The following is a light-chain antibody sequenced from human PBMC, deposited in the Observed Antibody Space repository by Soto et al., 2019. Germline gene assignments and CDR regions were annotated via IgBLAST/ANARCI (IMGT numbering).Light chain of an antibody. CDR2: LGS. Sequence: DIVMTQSPLSLPVTPGEPASIPCRSSQSLLHSNGYNYLDWYLQKPGQSPQLLIYLGSSPASGVPDRFSGGGSGTDFTLKISRVEAEDVGIYYCMQALQTPPTFGQGTKVDIK. CDR1: QSLLHSNGYNY. V-gene: IGKV2-28*01. J-gene: IGKJ1*01. CDR3: MQALQTPPT.